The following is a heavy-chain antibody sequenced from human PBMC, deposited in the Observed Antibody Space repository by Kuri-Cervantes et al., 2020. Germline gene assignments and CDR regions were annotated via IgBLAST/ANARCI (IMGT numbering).Heavy chain of an antibody. CDR1: GGTFSSYA. CDR2: IIPIFGTA. Sequence: SVKVSCKASGGTFSSYAISWVRQAPGQGLEWMGGIIPIFGTANYAQKFQGRVTITADESTSTAYMELSSLRSEDTAVYYCAKDKDYYGSGAIDYWGQGTLVTVSS. CDR3: AKDKDYYGSGAIDY. V-gene: IGHV1-69*13. J-gene: IGHJ4*02. D-gene: IGHD3-10*01.